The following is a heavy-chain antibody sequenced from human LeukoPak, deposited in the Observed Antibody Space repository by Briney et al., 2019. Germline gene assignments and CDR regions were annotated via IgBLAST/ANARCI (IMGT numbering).Heavy chain of an antibody. J-gene: IGHJ6*03. CDR2: IIPIFGTA. CDR3: ARDGHYYDGSGHGGYYYYYMDV. V-gene: IGHV1-69*05. Sequence: SVKVSCKASGGTFSSYAISWVRQAPGQGLEWMGGIIPIFGTANYAQKFQGRVTITTDESTSTAYMELSSLRSEDTAVYYCARDGHYYDGSGHGGYYYYYMDVWAKGPRSPSP. CDR1: GGTFSSYA. D-gene: IGHD3-22*01.